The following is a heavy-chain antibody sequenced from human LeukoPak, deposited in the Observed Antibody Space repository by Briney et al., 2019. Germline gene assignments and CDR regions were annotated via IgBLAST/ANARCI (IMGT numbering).Heavy chain of an antibody. CDR1: GYTFTSYY. D-gene: IGHD5-24*01. CDR3: ARDRNGYNSDAFDI. CDR2: VNPSDGST. V-gene: IGHV1-46*03. J-gene: IGHJ3*02. Sequence: ASVKVSCKASGYTFTSYYMHWVRQAPGQGLDWMGIVNPSDGSTSYAQKFQGRVTMTRDTSTSTVYMELSSLRSEDTAVYYCARDRNGYNSDAFDIWGQGTMVTVSS.